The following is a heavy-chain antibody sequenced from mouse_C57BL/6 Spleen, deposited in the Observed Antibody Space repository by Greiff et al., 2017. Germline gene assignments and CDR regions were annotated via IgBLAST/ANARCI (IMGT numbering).Heavy chain of an antibody. J-gene: IGHJ2*01. CDR2: ISSGGSYT. Sequence: EVKLMESGGDLVKPGGSLKLSCAASGFTFSSYGMSWVRQTPDKRLEWVATISSGGSYTYYPDSVKGRFTISRDNAKNTLYLQMSSLKSEDTAMYYCARNPENYFDYWGQGTTLTVSS. V-gene: IGHV5-6*01. CDR3: ARNPENYFDY. CDR1: GFTFSSYG.